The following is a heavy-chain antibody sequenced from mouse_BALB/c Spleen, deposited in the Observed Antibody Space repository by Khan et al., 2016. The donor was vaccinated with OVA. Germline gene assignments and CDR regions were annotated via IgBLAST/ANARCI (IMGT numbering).Heavy chain of an antibody. J-gene: IGHJ3*01. CDR1: GFTFSAYG. V-gene: IGHV5-6*01. CDR2: INSDGGYT. CDR3: ASHLTGSFAY. Sequence: EVHLVESGGDLVKPGGSLRLSCAASGFTFSAYGMAWVRQAPDKRLEWVATINSDGGYTYYPDTVKGRFTISRNNAENTLSLQMSSLKSEDTAIYYCASHLTGSFAYWGQGTLGTVSA. D-gene: IGHD4-1*01.